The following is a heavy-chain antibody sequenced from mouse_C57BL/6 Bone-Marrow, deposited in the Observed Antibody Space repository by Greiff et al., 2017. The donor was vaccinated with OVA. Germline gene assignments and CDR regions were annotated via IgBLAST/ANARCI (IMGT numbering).Heavy chain of an antibody. CDR2: IWSGGST. CDR1: GFSLTSYG. J-gene: IGHJ1*03. CDR3: ARDYGSSYWYFDG. Sequence: QVQLQQSGPGLVQPSQSLSITCTVSGFSLTSYGVHWVSQSPGKGLEWLGVIWSGGSTDYNAAFISRLSISKDNSKSQVFLKMNSLQADDTAIYYWARDYGSSYWYFDGWGTGTTVTVSS. D-gene: IGHD1-1*01. V-gene: IGHV2-2*01.